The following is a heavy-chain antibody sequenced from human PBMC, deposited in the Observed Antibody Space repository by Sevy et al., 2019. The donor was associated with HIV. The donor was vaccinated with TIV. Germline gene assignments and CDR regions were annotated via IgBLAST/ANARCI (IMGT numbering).Heavy chain of an antibody. CDR1: GGTFSSYA. CDR2: IIPMFGIT. V-gene: IGHV1-69*10. J-gene: IGHJ6*02. D-gene: IGHD6-13*01. CDR3: ARDLGIAALPPYYYGMDV. Sequence: ASVKVSCKTSGGTFSSYAINWVRQASGQRLEWMGGIIPMFGITNYAQKFQGRVTITADKSTSTSCMELSSLRSEDTAVYYCARDLGIAALPPYYYGMDVWGQGTTVTVSS.